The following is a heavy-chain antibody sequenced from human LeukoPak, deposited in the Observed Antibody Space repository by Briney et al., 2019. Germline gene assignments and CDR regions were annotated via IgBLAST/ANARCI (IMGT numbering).Heavy chain of an antibody. Sequence: QSGGSLRLSCAASGFTFSSSAMHWVRRAPGKGLEWVAVISYDGSNKYYADSVKGRFTISRDNSKNTLYLQMNSLRAEDTAVYYCARDGVDSSGYPPGGDAFDIWGQGTMVTVSS. J-gene: IGHJ3*02. CDR1: GFTFSSSA. V-gene: IGHV3-30-3*01. CDR3: ARDGVDSSGYPPGGDAFDI. D-gene: IGHD3-22*01. CDR2: ISYDGSNK.